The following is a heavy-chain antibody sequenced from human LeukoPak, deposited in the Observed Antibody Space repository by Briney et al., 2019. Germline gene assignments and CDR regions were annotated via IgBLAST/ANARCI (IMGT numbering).Heavy chain of an antibody. V-gene: IGHV4-39*01. D-gene: IGHD6-19*01. CDR3: VKSGGYGLIDY. J-gene: IGHJ4*02. CDR2: IYETGST. CDR1: GVSISGSGYY. Sequence: SETLSLTCTVSGVSISGSGYYLGWIRQPPGRGLEWIGNIYETGSTYYNASLQSRVTISIDMSKNQISLRLTSVSAADTAMYYCVKSGGYGLIDYWGQGTLVTVSS.